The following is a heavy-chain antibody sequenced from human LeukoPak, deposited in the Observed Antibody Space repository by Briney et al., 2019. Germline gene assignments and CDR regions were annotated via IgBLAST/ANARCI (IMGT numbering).Heavy chain of an antibody. CDR3: ARGPGVAYYYGMDV. CDR2: IYDSGST. V-gene: IGHV4-39*07. Sequence: SETLSLTCTVSGGSIRSSYYYWGWIRQPPGKGLEWIGSIYDSGSTYYNPSLKSRVTISVDTSKNQFSLKLSSVTAADTAVYYCARGPGVAYYYGMDVWGQGTTVTVSS. D-gene: IGHD3-3*01. CDR1: GGSIRSSYYY. J-gene: IGHJ6*02.